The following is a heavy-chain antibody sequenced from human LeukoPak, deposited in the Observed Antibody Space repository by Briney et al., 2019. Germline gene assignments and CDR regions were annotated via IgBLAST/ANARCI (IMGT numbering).Heavy chain of an antibody. J-gene: IGHJ4*02. CDR1: GFTFSDYY. CDR2: ISSGGNSI. D-gene: IGHD3-10*01. Sequence: PGGSLRLSCAASGFTFSDYYMSWIRQAPGKGLEWVSYISSGGNSIYYADSVKGRFTISRDNAKNSLYLQLNSLRAEDTAVYYCARDIKPSGFGEFLMDYWGQGTLVTVSS. CDR3: ARDIKPSGFGEFLMDY. V-gene: IGHV3-11*01.